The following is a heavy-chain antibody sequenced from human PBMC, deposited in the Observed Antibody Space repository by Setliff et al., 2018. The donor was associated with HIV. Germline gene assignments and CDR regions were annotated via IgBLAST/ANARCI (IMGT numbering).Heavy chain of an antibody. Sequence: SETLSLTCTVSDDSISSGSYYWSWIRQPAGKGLEWIGRIYTSGSTNYNPSLKSRVTISVDTSKNQFSLRLNSVTAADTAVYYCARGREVIRDTYYSYFYMDVWSRGTAVT. J-gene: IGHJ6*03. CDR1: DDSISSGSYY. CDR3: ARGREVIRDTYYSYFYMDV. CDR2: IYTSGST. V-gene: IGHV4-61*02. D-gene: IGHD5-18*01.